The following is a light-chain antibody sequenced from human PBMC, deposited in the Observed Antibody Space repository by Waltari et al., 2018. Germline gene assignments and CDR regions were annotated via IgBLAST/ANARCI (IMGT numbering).Light chain of an antibody. V-gene: IGKV1-39*01. Sequence: DIQMTQSPSSLSASVGDRVTITCRASQSVSIFVNWYQQKLGKAPKVLIYAASKLQRGVPSRFSGSGSGTDFTLTISSLQPEDFAVYYCQQSYNTPRAFGQGTKVEIK. CDR2: AAS. J-gene: IGKJ1*01. CDR1: QSVSIF. CDR3: QQSYNTPRA.